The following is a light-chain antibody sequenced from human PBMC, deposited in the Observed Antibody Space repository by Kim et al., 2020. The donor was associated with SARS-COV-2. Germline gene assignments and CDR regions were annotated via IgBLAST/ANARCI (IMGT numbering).Light chain of an antibody. CDR1: QSIGST. J-gene: IGKJ2*01. V-gene: IGKV3-15*01. Sequence: EVVMTQSRATLSVSPGERATLSCRASQSIGSTLAWYQQKTGQPPRLLISDASTRATGIPARFSGSGSGTEFALTISSLQSEDFAVYYCQEYNDRPPRYTFGQGTKLEI. CDR2: DAS. CDR3: QEYNDRPPRYT.